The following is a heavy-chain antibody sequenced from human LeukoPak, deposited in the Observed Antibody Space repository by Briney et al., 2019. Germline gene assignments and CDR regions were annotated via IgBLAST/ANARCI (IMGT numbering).Heavy chain of an antibody. J-gene: IGHJ4*02. CDR2: AYYRSNWDN. V-gene: IGHV6-1*01. CDR3: ARNYYGSGSYYSHFDY. CDR1: GDSVSSNSAT. D-gene: IGHD3-10*01. Sequence: SQTLSLTCASSGDSVSSNSATWNWIRQSPSRGLEWLGRAYYRSNWDNDYAVSVKSRITINPDPSKNQFSLQLKSVTPEDTAVYYCARNYYGSGSYYSHFDYWGQGTLVTVSS.